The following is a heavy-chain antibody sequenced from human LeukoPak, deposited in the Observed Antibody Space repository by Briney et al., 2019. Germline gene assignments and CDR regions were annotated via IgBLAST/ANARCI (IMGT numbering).Heavy chain of an antibody. V-gene: IGHV3-21*01. D-gene: IGHD2-15*01. CDR1: GLNFRKSW. CDR3: AREGGRGSSNLDYFDY. CDR2: ISSNGAYI. J-gene: IGHJ4*02. Sequence: GGSLRLSCAASGLNFRKSWMTWVRQAPGKGLEWVSSISSNGAYIYYADSMEGRFTISRDNAKNSLSLQMDSLRAEDTAIYYCAREGGRGSSNLDYFDYWGQGMLVTVSS.